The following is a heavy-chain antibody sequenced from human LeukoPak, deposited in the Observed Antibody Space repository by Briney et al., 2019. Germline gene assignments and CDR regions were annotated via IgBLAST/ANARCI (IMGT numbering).Heavy chain of an antibody. Sequence: SETLSLTCAVYGGSFSGYYWTWIRQPPGKGLEWIGEINHGGSTNYNPSLKSRVTISVDTSKNQFSLKLSSVTAADTAVYYCAIRRYFDSLGFDYWGQGTLVTVSS. CDR2: INHGGST. CDR1: GGSFSGYY. V-gene: IGHV4-34*01. CDR3: AIRRYFDSLGFDY. J-gene: IGHJ4*02. D-gene: IGHD3-9*01.